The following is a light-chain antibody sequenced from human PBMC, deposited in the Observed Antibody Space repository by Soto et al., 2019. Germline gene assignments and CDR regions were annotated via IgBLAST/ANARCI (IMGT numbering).Light chain of an antibody. V-gene: IGKV3-15*01. CDR1: QSLGTN. J-gene: IGKJ1*01. Sequence: EIVMTQSPATLSVSPGDRATLSCRASQSLGTNLAWFQQKPGQVPRLLIHGASTRATGVPARFSGSGSGTAFTLTINSLQSEDFAVYYCQQYNMWPRTFGQGTKV. CDR2: GAS. CDR3: QQYNMWPRT.